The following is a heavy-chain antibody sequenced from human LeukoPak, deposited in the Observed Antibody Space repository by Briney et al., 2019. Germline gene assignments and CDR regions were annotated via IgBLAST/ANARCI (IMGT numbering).Heavy chain of an antibody. Sequence: SGTLSLTCAVSGGSISSSNWWSWVRQPPGKGLEWLGEIYHSGSTNYNPSLKSRVTISVDKSKNQFSLKLRSVTAADTAVYYCARINIAADGNPLDYWGQGTLVTVSS. V-gene: IGHV4-4*02. CDR1: GGSISSSNW. D-gene: IGHD6-13*01. CDR2: IYHSGST. J-gene: IGHJ4*02. CDR3: ARINIAADGNPLDY.